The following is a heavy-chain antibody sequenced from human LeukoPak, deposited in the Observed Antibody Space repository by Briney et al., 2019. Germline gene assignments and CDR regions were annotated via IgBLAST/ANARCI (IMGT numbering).Heavy chain of an antibody. CDR2: INHSGST. D-gene: IGHD3-10*02. V-gene: IGHV4-34*01. Sequence: PSGTLSLTCAVYGGSFSGYYWSWIRQPPGKGLEWIGEINHSGSTNYNPSLKSRVTISVDTSKNQFSLKLSSVTAADTAVYYCARRAPRFGRYMDVWGKGTTVTVSS. CDR1: GGSFSGYY. CDR3: ARRAPRFGRYMDV. J-gene: IGHJ6*03.